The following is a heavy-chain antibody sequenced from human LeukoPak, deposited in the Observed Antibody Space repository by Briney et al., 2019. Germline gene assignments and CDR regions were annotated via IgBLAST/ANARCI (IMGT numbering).Heavy chain of an antibody. CDR2: MHQSRHT. J-gene: IGHJ3*02. D-gene: IGHD2-21*01. V-gene: IGHV4-59*01. CDR1: GDSISRFD. CDR3: VRMKDRLAAFDM. Sequence: SETLSLTCSLSGDSISRFDWSWIRQPPGQGVGWIGCMHQSRHTEFNPSLKSPVTVSTDTSKNQFFRKLNSLTTAATAIHYCVRMKDRLAAFDMWGQGTMVTVSS.